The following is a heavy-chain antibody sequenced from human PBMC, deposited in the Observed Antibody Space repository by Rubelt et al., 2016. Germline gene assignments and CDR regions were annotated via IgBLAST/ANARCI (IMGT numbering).Heavy chain of an antibody. J-gene: IGHJ6*02. CDR1: GFTVSDTY. Sequence: EVQVVESGGGLIQPGGSLRLSCAPSGFTVSDTYMTWVRQGPGKGLEWVADIKPDGSETSYVDAVKGRFTVSRDNAKNSLYRRMSSLRAQDTAVYYCARGISMDVWGQGTTVAVSS. V-gene: IGHV3-7*01. CDR2: IKPDGSET. CDR3: ARGISMDV.